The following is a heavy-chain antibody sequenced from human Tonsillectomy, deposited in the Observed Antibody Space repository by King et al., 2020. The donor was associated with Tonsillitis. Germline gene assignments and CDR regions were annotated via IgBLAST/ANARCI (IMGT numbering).Heavy chain of an antibody. V-gene: IGHV4-59*01. J-gene: IGHJ3*01. D-gene: IGHD3-22*01. Sequence: QLQESGPGLVKPSETLSLTCTVSGASISDYYWSWLRQPPGKGLEGIGNIYFSGSASSNPYLKSRVNFSVDKSKNQFSLKLTSVTAADTALYYCAKAGYFYGCGFFYFVFDSWGQGTMVGVSS. CDR2: IYFSGSA. CDR3: AKAGYFYGCGFFYFVFDS. CDR1: GASISDYY.